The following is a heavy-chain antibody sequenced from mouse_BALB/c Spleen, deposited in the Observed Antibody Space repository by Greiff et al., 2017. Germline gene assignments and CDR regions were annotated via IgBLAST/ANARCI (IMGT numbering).Heavy chain of an antibody. V-gene: IGHV14-3*02. J-gene: IGHJ1*01. CDR2: IDPANGNT. CDR3: ARAYYCSRGSGYFDV. D-gene: IGHD1-1*01. Sequence: VQLQESGAELVKPGASVKLSCTASGFTIKDTYMHWVKQRPEKGLEWIGRIDPANGNTKYDPKFQGKATITAATSSNTAYLQLSSLTSEDTAVYYCARAYYCSRGSGYFDVWGEGTTVTVSS. CDR1: GFTIKDTY.